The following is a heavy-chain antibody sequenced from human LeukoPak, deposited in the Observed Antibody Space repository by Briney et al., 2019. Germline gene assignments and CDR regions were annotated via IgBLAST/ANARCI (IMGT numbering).Heavy chain of an antibody. CDR1: GFTPSNYG. J-gene: IGHJ4*02. D-gene: IGHD2-2*01. CDR2: LSYDGSNK. V-gene: IGHV3-30*18. Sequence: PGGSLRLSCAASGFTPSNYGMHWVRHAPAKGLEWVAVLSYDGSNKYYTDSVKGRFAISRDNSKNTLYLQMNSLRAEDTAVYYCAKAYGYCTTTSCSHEEFDYWGQGTLITVSS. CDR3: AKAYGYCTTTSCSHEEFDY.